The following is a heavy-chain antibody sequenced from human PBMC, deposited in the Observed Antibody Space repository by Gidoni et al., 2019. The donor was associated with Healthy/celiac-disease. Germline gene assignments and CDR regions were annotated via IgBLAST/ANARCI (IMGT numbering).Heavy chain of an antibody. CDR1: GFTFDDYA. J-gene: IGHJ3*02. V-gene: IGHV3-9*01. CDR3: AKSGYSYGPRAFDI. Sequence: EVPLVESGGGLVQPGRSLRLSCAASGFTFDDYAMHGVRQAPGKGLEWGSGSSWNSGSIGYADSVKGRFTISRDNAKNSLYLQMNSLRAEDTALYYCAKSGYSYGPRAFDIWGQGTMVTVSS. CDR2: SSWNSGSI. D-gene: IGHD5-18*01.